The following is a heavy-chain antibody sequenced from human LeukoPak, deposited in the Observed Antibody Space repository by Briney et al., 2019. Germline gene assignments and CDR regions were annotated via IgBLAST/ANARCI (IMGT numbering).Heavy chain of an antibody. D-gene: IGHD6-13*01. CDR1: GYTFTGYY. J-gene: IGHJ5*02. CDR2: INPNSGGT. Sequence: ASLKVSCKASGYTFTGYYMHWVRQAPGQGLEWMGRINPNSGGTNYAQKFQGRVTMTRDTSISTAYMELSRLRSDDTAVYYCARSPVASSWYEVTPNWFDPWGQGTLVTVSS. CDR3: ARSPVASSWYEVTPNWFDP. V-gene: IGHV1-2*06.